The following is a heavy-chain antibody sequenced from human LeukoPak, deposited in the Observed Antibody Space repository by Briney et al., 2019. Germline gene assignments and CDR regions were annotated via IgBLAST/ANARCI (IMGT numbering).Heavy chain of an antibody. J-gene: IGHJ4*02. D-gene: IGHD5-12*01. CDR1: GGSFSGYY. Sequence: ETLSLTXAVYGGSFSGYYWSWIRQPPGKGLEWIGEINHSGSTNYNPSLKSRVTISVDTSKNQFSLKLSSVTAADTAVYYCARGAVATKIIDYWGQGTLVTVSS. CDR2: INHSGST. CDR3: ARGAVATKIIDY. V-gene: IGHV4-34*01.